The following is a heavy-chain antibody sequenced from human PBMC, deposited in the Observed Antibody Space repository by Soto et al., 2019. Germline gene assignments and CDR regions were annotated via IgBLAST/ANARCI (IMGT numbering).Heavy chain of an antibody. CDR2: ISGSGGST. CDR3: AREDIVVVPAASEPTYYYYYGMDV. V-gene: IGHV3-23*01. Sequence: GGSLRLSCAASGFTFSSYAMSWVRQAPGKGLEWVSAISGSGGSTYYADSVKGRFTISRDNSKNTLYLQMNSLRAEDTAVYYCAREDIVVVPAASEPTYYYYYGMDVWGQGTTVTVSS. D-gene: IGHD2-2*01. CDR1: GFTFSSYA. J-gene: IGHJ6*02.